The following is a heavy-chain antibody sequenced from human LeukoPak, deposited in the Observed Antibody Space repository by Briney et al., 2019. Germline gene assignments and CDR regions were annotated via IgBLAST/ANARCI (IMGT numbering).Heavy chain of an antibody. V-gene: IGHV4-61*02. CDR1: GGSISSGTYY. CDR3: ARDEEGYGSGRRENYFYYYMDV. CDR2: IYISGST. Sequence: PSQTLSLTCTVSGGSISSGTYYWSWIRQPAGKGLEWIGRIYISGSTNYNSSLKSRVSISLDTSKNQFSLKLSSVTAADTAVYYCARDEEGYGSGRRENYFYYYMDVWGKGTTVTISS. D-gene: IGHD3-10*01. J-gene: IGHJ6*03.